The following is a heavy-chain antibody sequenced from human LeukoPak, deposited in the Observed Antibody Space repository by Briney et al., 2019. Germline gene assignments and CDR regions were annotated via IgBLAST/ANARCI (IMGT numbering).Heavy chain of an antibody. CDR1: GGSFSGYY. CDR2: INHSGST. Sequence: SETLSLTCAVDGGSFSGYYWSWIRQPPEKGREWIGEINHSGSTNYKPSLKGRVTISVDTSKNQFSLKLSSVTAADTAVYYCAVIAVAATGWFDPWGQGTLVTVSS. D-gene: IGHD6-19*01. J-gene: IGHJ5*02. V-gene: IGHV4-34*01. CDR3: AVIAVAATGWFDP.